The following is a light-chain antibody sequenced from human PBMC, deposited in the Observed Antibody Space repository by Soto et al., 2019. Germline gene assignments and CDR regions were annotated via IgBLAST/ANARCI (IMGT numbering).Light chain of an antibody. J-gene: IGKJ1*01. V-gene: IGKV3-11*01. Sequence: EIVLTQSPATLSLSPGERATLSCRASQGVSSYLALYQQKPGQAPRLLIYDASNMATGIPARFSGSGSATDFTLTIRSLEPEDFAFYYCQQRINWPRASWTFGPGTKVEIK. CDR1: QGVSSY. CDR2: DAS. CDR3: QQRINWPRASWT.